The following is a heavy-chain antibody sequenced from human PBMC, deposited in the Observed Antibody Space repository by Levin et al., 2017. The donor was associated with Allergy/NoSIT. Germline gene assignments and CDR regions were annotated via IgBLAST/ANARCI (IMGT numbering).Heavy chain of an antibody. CDR2: ITSDGSNK. CDR1: GFSFSTYG. V-gene: IGHV3-30*18. J-gene: IGHJ4*02. D-gene: IGHD3-10*01. Sequence: GESLKISCAASGFSFSTYGIQWVRQAPGKGLEWVALITSDGSNKYYADPVKGRFTISRDNSKNTVYLQMNSLRAEDTAVYYCEKGGDFDYWGLGTVVTVSS. CDR3: EKGGDFDY.